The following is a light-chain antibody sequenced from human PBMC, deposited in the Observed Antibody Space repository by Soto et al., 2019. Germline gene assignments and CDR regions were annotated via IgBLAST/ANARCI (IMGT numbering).Light chain of an antibody. Sequence: DLQMTPAPSTLSASVGDSFSITFRPSQSISNWLDWYEQKPGKGPKLLIYKASSLESGVRSSFSGSGSGTEFTLTISSRQPGDFATYYCQQYNGYPYTFGPGTKVDIK. CDR2: KAS. J-gene: IGKJ3*01. CDR1: QSISNW. CDR3: QQYNGYPYT. V-gene: IGKV1-5*03.